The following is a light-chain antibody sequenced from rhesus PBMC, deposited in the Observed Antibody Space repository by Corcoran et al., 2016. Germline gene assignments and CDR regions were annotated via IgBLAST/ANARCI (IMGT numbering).Light chain of an antibody. CDR2: KAS. CDR1: QSVGST. V-gene: IGKV1-22*01. Sequence: DIQMTQSPSSLSASLGDTVTISCRASQSVGSTLAWYQQRPGKAPKLLIYKASTLETGVPSRFSGRGSGTDFTLTISSLQSDDFATYYCQQYTNRPLTFGPGTKLDIK. J-gene: IGKJ3*01. CDR3: QQYTNRPLT.